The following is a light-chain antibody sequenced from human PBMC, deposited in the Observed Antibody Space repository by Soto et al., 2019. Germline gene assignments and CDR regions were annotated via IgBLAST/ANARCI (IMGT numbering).Light chain of an antibody. Sequence: EFVLTQFPGTLSLSPGERATLSCGASQSVGSNYLAWYQQRPGQPPNLLIFGASHRAPDIPDRFSGSGSGTDFTLTISRLEPEDFAVYYCQQYGSSIQTFGQGTKVDIK. V-gene: IGKV3-20*01. CDR3: QQYGSSIQT. J-gene: IGKJ1*01. CDR1: QSVGSNY. CDR2: GAS.